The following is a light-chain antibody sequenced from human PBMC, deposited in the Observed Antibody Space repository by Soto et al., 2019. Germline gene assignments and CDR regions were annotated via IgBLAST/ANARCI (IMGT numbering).Light chain of an antibody. CDR3: QQYNDWPPLT. CDR2: GAS. V-gene: IGKV3-15*01. J-gene: IGKJ4*01. CDR1: PSVSSN. Sequence: EIDLTQSPGTLSLSPGERATLSCRASPSVSSNLAWYQQKPCQAPRLLIYGASTRATGIPARFSGSGSGTEFTLTISSLQSEDFAVYYCQQYNDWPPLTFGGGTKVDIK.